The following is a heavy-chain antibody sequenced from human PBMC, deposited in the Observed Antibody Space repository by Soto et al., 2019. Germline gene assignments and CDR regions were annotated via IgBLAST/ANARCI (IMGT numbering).Heavy chain of an antibody. CDR1: GYSFTRYD. J-gene: IGHJ4*02. CDR3: ARLTPLLRPDY. Sequence: GASLKFSCKASGYSFTRYDINWVRQATGQGLEWMGWMNTNNGNTGNAQKFQDRVTMTRHCSIGTAYMELSSLRSEDTAVYYCARLTPLLRPDYWGQGTLVTVSS. D-gene: IGHD3-22*01. V-gene: IGHV1-8*01. CDR2: MNTNNGNT.